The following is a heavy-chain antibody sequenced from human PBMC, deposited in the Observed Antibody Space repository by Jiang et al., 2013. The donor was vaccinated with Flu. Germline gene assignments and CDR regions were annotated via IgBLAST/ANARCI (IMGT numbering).Heavy chain of an antibody. CDR3: AASPRIQLWLRDYYYGMDV. CDR1: TSSA. V-gene: IGHV1-58*02. D-gene: IGHD5-18*01. J-gene: IGHJ6*04. CDR2: IVVGSGNT. Sequence: TSSAMQWVRQARGQRLEWIGWIVVGSGNTNYAQKFQERVTITRDMSTSTAYMELSSLRSEDTAVYYCAASPRIQLWLRDYYYGMDVWGKGTTVTVSS.